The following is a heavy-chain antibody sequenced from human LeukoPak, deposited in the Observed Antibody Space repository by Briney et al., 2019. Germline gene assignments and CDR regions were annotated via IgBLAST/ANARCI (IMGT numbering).Heavy chain of an antibody. CDR2: IIPIFGTA. D-gene: IGHD2-21*02. J-gene: IGHJ5*02. Sequence: SVKVSCKASGGTFSSYAISWVRQAPGQGLEWMGGIIPIFGTANYAQKFQGRVTITTDESTSTAYMELSSLRSEDAAVYYCARDFEPYCGGDCYYNWFDPWGQGTLVTVSS. V-gene: IGHV1-69*05. CDR1: GGTFSSYA. CDR3: ARDFEPYCGGDCYYNWFDP.